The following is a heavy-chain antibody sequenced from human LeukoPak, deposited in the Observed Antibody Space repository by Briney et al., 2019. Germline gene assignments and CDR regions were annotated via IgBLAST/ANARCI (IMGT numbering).Heavy chain of an antibody. CDR3: ARDRSFSSPDAFDI. V-gene: IGHV1-69*05. Sequence: SVKVSRKASGGTFSSYTISWVRQAPGQGLEWMGGIIPIFGTANNAQKFQGRVTITTDESTSTVYMELSSLRSEDTAVYYCARDRSFSSPDAFDIWGQGTMVTVSS. CDR1: GGTFSSYT. J-gene: IGHJ3*02. D-gene: IGHD6-6*01. CDR2: IIPIFGTA.